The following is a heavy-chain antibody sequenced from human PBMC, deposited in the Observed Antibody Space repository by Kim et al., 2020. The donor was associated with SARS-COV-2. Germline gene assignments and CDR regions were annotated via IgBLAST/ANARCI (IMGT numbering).Heavy chain of an antibody. CDR2: ISANTGDV. Sequence: GGXLRLSXXXSGXXFSAYNLNWVRQAPGKGLEWVSFISANTGDVHYADSVKGRFTVSRDNAKNSLYLQMNSLRDDDTAVYYCVTAPRGHAYGFGSWGQG. CDR1: GXXFSAYN. CDR3: VTAPRGHAYGFGS. V-gene: IGHV3-48*02. J-gene: IGHJ5*02. D-gene: IGHD3-10*01.